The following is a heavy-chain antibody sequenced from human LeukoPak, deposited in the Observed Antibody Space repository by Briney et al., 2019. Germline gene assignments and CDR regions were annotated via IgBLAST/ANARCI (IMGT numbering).Heavy chain of an antibody. V-gene: IGHV4-39*07. J-gene: IGHJ3*02. CDR2: IYYSGST. CDR1: GGSISSSSYY. Sequence: SETLSLTCTVSGGSISSSSYYWGWIRQPPGKGLEWIGSIYYSGSTYYNPSLKSRVTISVDTSKNQFSLKLSSVTAADTAVYYCARDRATDAFDTWGQGTMVTVSS. CDR3: ARDRATDAFDT.